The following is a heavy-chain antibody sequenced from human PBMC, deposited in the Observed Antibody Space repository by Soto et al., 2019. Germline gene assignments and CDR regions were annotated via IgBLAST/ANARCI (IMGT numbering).Heavy chain of an antibody. D-gene: IGHD2-2*01. V-gene: IGHV3-23*01. J-gene: IGHJ6*02. CDR3: ASGDIVVVPAAMVGYYGMDV. CDR2: ISGSGGST. CDR1: GFTFSSYA. Sequence: EVQLLESGGGLVQPGGSLRLSCAASGFTFSSYAMSWVRQAPGKGLEWVSAISGSGGSTYYADSVKGRFTISRDNSKNTLYMQRNSLRAEDTAVYYCASGDIVVVPAAMVGYYGMDVWGQGTTVTVSS.